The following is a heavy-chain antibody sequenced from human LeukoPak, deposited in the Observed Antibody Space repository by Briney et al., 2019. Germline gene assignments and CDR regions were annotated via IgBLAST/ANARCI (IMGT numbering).Heavy chain of an antibody. CDR1: GYSIGSDFY. D-gene: IGHD1-26*01. V-gene: IGHV4-38-2*02. CDR2: VSHNTGA. Sequence: TASETLSLTCAVSGYSIGSDFYWGWIRQTPGKGLEWIGSVSHNTGASYNPSFKSRATISLDTSKNHFSLALTSVTAADTAVYFCAREPGWGHNYYYMDVWGKGTTVAVSS. CDR3: AREPGWGHNYYYMDV. J-gene: IGHJ6*03.